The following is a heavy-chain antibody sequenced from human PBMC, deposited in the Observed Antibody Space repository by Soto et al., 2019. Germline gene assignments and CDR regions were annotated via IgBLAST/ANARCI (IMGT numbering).Heavy chain of an antibody. J-gene: IGHJ4*02. V-gene: IGHV4-39*01. CDR1: GGSISTSSHY. Sequence: PSETLSLTCTVSGGSISTSSHYWGWVRQPPGKGLEWIGSIYYSGSTYYNPSLKSRIAVSVDTSRNQFSLKLSSVSAADAALYYCSRATTVTTYCLDYWGQGTPVTVSS. CDR2: IYYSGST. D-gene: IGHD4-17*01. CDR3: SRATTVTTYCLDY.